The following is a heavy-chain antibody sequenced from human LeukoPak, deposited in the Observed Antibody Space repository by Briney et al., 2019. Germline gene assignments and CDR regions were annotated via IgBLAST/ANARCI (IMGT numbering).Heavy chain of an antibody. J-gene: IGHJ4*02. CDR2: IKQDGSAK. V-gene: IGHV3-7*01. Sequence: GGSLRLSCAAPGFTFSSYWMTWVRQAPGKGLEWVANIKQDGSAKYYVDSVKGRFTISRDNAKNSLFLQMNSLRAEDSAVYYCARDEGGSYSFDYWGQGTLVTVSS. D-gene: IGHD1-26*01. CDR1: GFTFSSYW. CDR3: ARDEGGSYSFDY.